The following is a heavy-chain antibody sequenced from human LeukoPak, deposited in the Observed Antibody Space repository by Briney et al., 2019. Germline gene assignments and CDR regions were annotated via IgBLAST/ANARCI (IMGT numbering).Heavy chain of an antibody. D-gene: IGHD3-16*01. Sequence: ASVKVSCXASGGTFSSYAISWVRQAPGQGLEWMGGIIPIFGTANYAQKFQGRVTITTDESTSTAYMELSSLRSEDTAVYYCAGRYDYVWGSLDYWGQGTLVTVSS. V-gene: IGHV1-69*05. CDR1: GGTFSSYA. CDR2: IIPIFGTA. J-gene: IGHJ4*02. CDR3: AGRYDYVWGSLDY.